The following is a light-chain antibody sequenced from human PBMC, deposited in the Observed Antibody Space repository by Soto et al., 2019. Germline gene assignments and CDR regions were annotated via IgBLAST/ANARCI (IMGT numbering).Light chain of an antibody. CDR3: CSYAGSYTCVI. CDR2: DVT. CDR1: PRDVGAYNY. J-gene: IGLJ2*01. V-gene: IGLV2-11*01. Sequence: QSVLTQPRSVSGSPGQSVTISCTGTPRDVGAYNYVSWYQQHPGKAPKLMIYDVTKRPSGVPDRFSGSKSGNTASLTISGLQAEDEADYYCCSYAGSYTCVIFGGGTKLTVL.